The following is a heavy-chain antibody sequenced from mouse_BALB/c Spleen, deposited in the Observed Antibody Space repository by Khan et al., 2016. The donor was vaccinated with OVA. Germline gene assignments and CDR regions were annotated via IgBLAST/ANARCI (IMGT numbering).Heavy chain of an antibody. Sequence: QVQLQQSGAELVRPGASVKLSCKTSGYSFTSYWIHWVKQRSGQGLEWIARIYPGTGNTYYNENFKGKAILTADNSSSTAYMQLSSLTSEDSAVYCCGREEALYYFNYWGQGTTVTVSS. V-gene: IGHV1S132*01. J-gene: IGHJ2*01. D-gene: IGHD3-2*02. CDR1: GYSFTSYW. CDR3: GREEALYYFNY. CDR2: IYPGTGNT.